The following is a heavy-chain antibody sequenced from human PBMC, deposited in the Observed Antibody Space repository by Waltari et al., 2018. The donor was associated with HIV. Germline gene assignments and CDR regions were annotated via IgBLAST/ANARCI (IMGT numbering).Heavy chain of an antibody. CDR1: GFTFSTYS. CDR2: ISSSSSYI. CDR3: AAKVEVPVVTAAHLNSFDP. J-gene: IGHJ5*02. Sequence: EVQLVESGGGLVKPGGSLRLSCAASGFTFSTYSLHWVRQAPGKGLEWVSSISSSSSYIYYADSVKGRFTISRDNAKNSLYLQMNSLRAEDTAVYYCAAKVEVPVVTAAHLNSFDPWGQGTLVTVSS. D-gene: IGHD2-21*02. V-gene: IGHV3-21*01.